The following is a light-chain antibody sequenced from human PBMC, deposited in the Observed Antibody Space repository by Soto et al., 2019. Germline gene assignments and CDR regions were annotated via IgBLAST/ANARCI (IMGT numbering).Light chain of an antibody. CDR2: EVT. CDR3: CSYAGSSTYV. Sequence: QSALTQPASGSGSPGQSITVSCTGTSSDVGTYDLVSWYQQHPGRAPKLMIYEVTKRPSGVSNRFSGSKSGNTASLTISGLQPEDEADYYCCSYAGSSTYVFGIGTKVTV. CDR1: SSDVGTYDL. V-gene: IGLV2-23*02. J-gene: IGLJ1*01.